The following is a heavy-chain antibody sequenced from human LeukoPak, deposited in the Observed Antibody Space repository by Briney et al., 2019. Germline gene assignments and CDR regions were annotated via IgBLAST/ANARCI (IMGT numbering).Heavy chain of an antibody. V-gene: IGHV3-9*01. CDR3: AGDYDILTGYSPFDY. J-gene: IGHJ4*02. Sequence: PGGSLRLSCAASGFTFDDYAMHWVRQTPGKGLEWVSGINWNSGSIGYADSVKGRFTISRDNSKNTLYLRMNSLRAEDTAVYYCAGDYDILTGYSPFDYWGQGTLVTVSS. CDR1: GFTFDDYA. CDR2: INWNSGSI. D-gene: IGHD3-9*01.